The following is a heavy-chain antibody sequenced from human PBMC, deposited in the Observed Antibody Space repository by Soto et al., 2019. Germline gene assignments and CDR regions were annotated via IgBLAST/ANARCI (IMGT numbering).Heavy chain of an antibody. J-gene: IGHJ4*02. Sequence: GGSLRLSCAASGFIFSNYSMNWVRQAPGKGLEWVSSISSSSSYIYYADSVKGRFTISRDNSKNTLYLQMNSLRAEDTAVYYCARDYSMVVVVPGYWGQGTLVTVS. CDR2: ISSSSSYI. D-gene: IGHD3-22*01. CDR3: ARDYSMVVVVPGY. V-gene: IGHV3-21*01. CDR1: GFIFSNYS.